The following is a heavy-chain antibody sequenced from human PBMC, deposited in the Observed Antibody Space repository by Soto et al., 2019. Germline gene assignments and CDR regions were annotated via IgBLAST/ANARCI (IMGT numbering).Heavy chain of an antibody. CDR2: INHSGST. D-gene: IGHD3-22*01. V-gene: IGHV4-34*01. CDR1: GGSFSGYY. J-gene: IGHJ5*02. Sequence: SETLSLTCAVYGGSFSGYYWSWIRRPPGKGLEWIGEINHSGSTNYNPSLKSRVTISVDTSKNQFSLKLSSVTAADTAVYYCARGRHLYYYDSTGRWFDPWGQGTLVTVSS. CDR3: ARGRHLYYYDSTGRWFDP.